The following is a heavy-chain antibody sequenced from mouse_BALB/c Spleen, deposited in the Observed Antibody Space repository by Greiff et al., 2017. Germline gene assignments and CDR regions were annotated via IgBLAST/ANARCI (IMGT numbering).Heavy chain of an antibody. CDR2: ISYSGST. D-gene: IGHD2-4*01. Sequence: EVQLQQSGPGLVKPSQSLSLTCTVTGYSITSDYAWNWIRQFPGNKLEWMGYISYSGSTSYNPSLKSRISITRDTSKNQFFLQLNSVTTEDTATYYCARLDDYDPFAYWGQGTLVTVSA. J-gene: IGHJ3*01. CDR3: ARLDDYDPFAY. CDR1: GYSITSDYA. V-gene: IGHV3-2*02.